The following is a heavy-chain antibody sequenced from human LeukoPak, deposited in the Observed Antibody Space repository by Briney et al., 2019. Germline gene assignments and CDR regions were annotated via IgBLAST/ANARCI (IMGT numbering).Heavy chain of an antibody. CDR3: ARNDYGAKYNWFDP. CDR1: GYSISSGYY. J-gene: IGHJ5*02. CDR2: IYHSGST. V-gene: IGHV4-38-2*02. Sequence: SETLSLTCTVSGYSISSGYYWGWIRQPPGKGLEWIGSIYHSGSTYYNPSLKSRVTISVDTSKNQFSLKLSSVTAADTAVYYCARNDYGAKYNWFDPWGQGTLVTVSS. D-gene: IGHD4-17*01.